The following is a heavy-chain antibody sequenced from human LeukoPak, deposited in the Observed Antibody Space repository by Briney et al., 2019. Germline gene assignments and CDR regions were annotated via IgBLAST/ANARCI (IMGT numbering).Heavy chain of an antibody. Sequence: GESLKISCKGSGYSFTNYWIGWVRQMPGKGLEWMAIVYPGDSDTRHSPSFQGQVTISADKSISAAYLQWSSLKASDTAMYYCVRRGVTPGGDAFDIWGQGTMVTVSS. D-gene: IGHD3-10*01. CDR1: GYSFTNYW. CDR2: VYPGDSDT. J-gene: IGHJ3*02. CDR3: VRRGVTPGGDAFDI. V-gene: IGHV5-51*01.